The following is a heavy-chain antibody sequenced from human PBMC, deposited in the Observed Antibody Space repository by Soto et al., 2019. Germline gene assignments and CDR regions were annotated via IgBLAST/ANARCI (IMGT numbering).Heavy chain of an antibody. Sequence: PSETLSLTCTVSGYCITSYYWSWVRQPPGKGLEWIGNIYYSGSTNYNPSLKSRVTISVDTSKSPSSLKLSSVTAADTAVYYCARESAYCHTAVCYPDDAMDVWGQGTMVTVSS. CDR1: GYCITSYY. CDR2: IYYSGST. J-gene: IGHJ6*02. CDR3: ARESAYCHTAVCYPDDAMDV. V-gene: IGHV4-59*01. D-gene: IGHD2-8*01.